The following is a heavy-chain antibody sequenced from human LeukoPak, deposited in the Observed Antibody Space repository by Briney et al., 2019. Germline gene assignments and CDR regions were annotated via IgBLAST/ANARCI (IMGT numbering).Heavy chain of an antibody. D-gene: IGHD6-13*01. CDR3: ARVRIGQQLDKYYYYAMDV. V-gene: IGHV1-2*02. Sequence: ASVKVSCKASGYTFTGYYMHWGRQAPGQGLEWMAWINPNSGGTNYAQKLQGRVTMTTDTSISTAYMEVTRLRSDDTAVYYCARVRIGQQLDKYYYYAMDVWGQGTTVTVSS. CDR2: INPNSGGT. J-gene: IGHJ6*02. CDR1: GYTFTGYY.